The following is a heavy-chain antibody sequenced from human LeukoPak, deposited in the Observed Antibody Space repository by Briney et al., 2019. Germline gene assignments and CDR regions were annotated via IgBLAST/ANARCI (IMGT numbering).Heavy chain of an antibody. J-gene: IGHJ3*02. CDR2: IYHSGST. D-gene: IGHD3-22*01. CDR1: GGFLSSSNW. V-gene: IGHV4-4*02. CDR3: ASPVHDSSGYGGDDAFDI. Sequence: PSGTLSLTCAVSGGFLSSSNWWGWGRQPPGKGLDWIGEIYHSGSTNYNPSLKSRVTTPVGKSKNQFSLTLRSVTAADTAVYYSASPVHDSSGYGGDDAFDIWGQGTMVTVSS.